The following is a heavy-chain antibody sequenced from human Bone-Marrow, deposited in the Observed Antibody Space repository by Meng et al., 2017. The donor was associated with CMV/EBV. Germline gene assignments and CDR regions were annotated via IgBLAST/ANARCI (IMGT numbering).Heavy chain of an antibody. V-gene: IGHV4-39*07. CDR3: ARGIYGGIDY. CDR2: IYYSGST. Sequence: SETLSLTCTVSGGSISSSSYYWGWIRQPPGKGLEWIGSIYYSGSTYYNPSLKSRVTISVDTSKNQFSLKLSSVTAADTAVYYCARGIYGGIDYWGQGTLVTVSS. J-gene: IGHJ4*02. D-gene: IGHD4-23*01. CDR1: GGSISSSSYY.